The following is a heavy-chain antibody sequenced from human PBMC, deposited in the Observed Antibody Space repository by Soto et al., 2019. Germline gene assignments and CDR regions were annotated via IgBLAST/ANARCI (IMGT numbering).Heavy chain of an antibody. D-gene: IGHD3-22*01. CDR3: ANPYYYDSSGEQRDY. CDR1: GFTFSSYG. J-gene: IGHJ4*02. V-gene: IGHV3-30*18. CDR2: ISYDGSNK. Sequence: QVQLVESGGGVVQPGRSLRLSCAASGFTFSSYGMHWVRQAPGKGLEWVAVISYDGSNKYYADSVKGRFTISRDNSKNTLYLQMNSLRAEDTAVYYCANPYYYDSSGEQRDYWGQGTLVTVSS.